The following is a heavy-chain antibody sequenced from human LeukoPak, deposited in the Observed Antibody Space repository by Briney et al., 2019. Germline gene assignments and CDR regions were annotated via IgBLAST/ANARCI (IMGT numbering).Heavy chain of an antibody. V-gene: IGHV3-74*01. J-gene: IGHJ4*02. Sequence: GGSLRLSCVASGFTSTTYWMHWVRQAPGKGLVWVSRINGDGSNSNYADSVKGRFTISRDNARNTLYLQMNGLRAKDTALYYCARTSPTSHFDFWGQGTLVTVSS. D-gene: IGHD3-16*01. CDR3: ARTSPTSHFDF. CDR1: GFTSTTYW. CDR2: INGDGSNS.